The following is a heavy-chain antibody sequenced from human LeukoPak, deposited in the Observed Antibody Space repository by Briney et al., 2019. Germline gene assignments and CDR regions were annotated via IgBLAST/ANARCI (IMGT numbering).Heavy chain of an antibody. Sequence: QTGGSLRLSCAASGFIFSSYAMSWVRQAPGKGLEWVSAISGSGGTTYYADSVKGRFTISRDNSKNTLYLQINSLRAEDTAIYYCAKDATRATTHWVEYFQHWGQGTLVTVSS. V-gene: IGHV3-23*01. CDR2: ISGSGGTT. CDR1: GFIFSSYA. D-gene: IGHD4-17*01. CDR3: AKDATRATTHWVEYFQH. J-gene: IGHJ1*01.